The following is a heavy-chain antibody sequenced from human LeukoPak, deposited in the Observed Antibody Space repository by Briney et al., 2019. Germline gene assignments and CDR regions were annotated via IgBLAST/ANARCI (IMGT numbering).Heavy chain of an antibody. J-gene: IGHJ5*02. CDR1: GYTFTSYA. D-gene: IGHD6-13*01. Sequence: ASVKVSCKASGYTFTSYAMHWVRQAPGQRLEWMGWINPNSGGTNYAQKFQGRVTMARDTSISTAYMELSRLRSDDTAVYYCARFYSSRNWFDPWGQGTLVTVSS. CDR2: INPNSGGT. CDR3: ARFYSSRNWFDP. V-gene: IGHV1-2*02.